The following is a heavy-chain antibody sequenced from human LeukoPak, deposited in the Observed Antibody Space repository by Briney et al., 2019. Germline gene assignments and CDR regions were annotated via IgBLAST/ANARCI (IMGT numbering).Heavy chain of an antibody. CDR3: ASIPSRKQLVDY. Sequence: PGGSLRLSCAASGFIFSSYEMSWVRQAPGKRLEWVSYISSSGSTIYYADSVKGRFTISRDNAKNSLYLQMNSLRAEDTAVYYCASIPSRKQLVDYWGQGTLVTVSS. D-gene: IGHD6-13*01. CDR1: GFIFSSYE. CDR2: ISSSGSTI. V-gene: IGHV3-48*03. J-gene: IGHJ4*02.